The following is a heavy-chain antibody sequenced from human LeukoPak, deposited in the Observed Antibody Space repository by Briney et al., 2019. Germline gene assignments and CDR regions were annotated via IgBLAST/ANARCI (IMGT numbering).Heavy chain of an antibody. D-gene: IGHD5/OR15-5a*01. CDR1: GGSISSYY. V-gene: IGHV4-59*01. CDR2: IYYSGST. J-gene: IGHJ3*02. CDR3: ARAVADGYSVSFSDAFDI. Sequence: PSETLSLTCTVSGGSISSYYWSWIRQPPGKGLEWIGYIYYSGSTNYNPSLKSRVTISVDTSRNQFSLKLSSVTAADTAVYYCARAVADGYSVSFSDAFDIWGQGTMVTVSS.